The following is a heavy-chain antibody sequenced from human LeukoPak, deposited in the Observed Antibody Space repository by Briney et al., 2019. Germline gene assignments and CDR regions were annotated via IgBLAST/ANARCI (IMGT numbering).Heavy chain of an antibody. V-gene: IGHV3-23*01. CDR1: GFTFSSHA. Sequence: GGSLRLSCAASGFTFSSHAMSWVRQAPGKGLEWVSAISGSGGSTYCADSVKGRFTISRDNSKNTLYLQMNSLRAEDTAVYHCAKDRRIAAAGTFDYWGQGTLVTVSS. CDR3: AKDRRIAAAGTFDY. J-gene: IGHJ4*02. D-gene: IGHD6-13*01. CDR2: ISGSGGST.